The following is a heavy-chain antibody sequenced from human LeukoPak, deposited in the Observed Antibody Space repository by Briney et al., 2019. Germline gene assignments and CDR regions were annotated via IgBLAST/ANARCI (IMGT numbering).Heavy chain of an antibody. Sequence: GGSLRLSCAASGFTVGGNYMSWVRQAPGKGLEWVSVIYSGGSTYYADSVKGRFTISRHNSKNTLYLQMNSLRAEDTAVYYCARGYGSGRNYFDYWGQGTLVTVSS. J-gene: IGHJ4*02. CDR2: IYSGGST. CDR3: ARGYGSGRNYFDY. D-gene: IGHD3-10*01. CDR1: GFTVGGNY. V-gene: IGHV3-53*04.